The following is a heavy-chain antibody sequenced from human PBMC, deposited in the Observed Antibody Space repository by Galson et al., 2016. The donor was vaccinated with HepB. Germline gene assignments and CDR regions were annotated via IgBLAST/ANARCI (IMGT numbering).Heavy chain of an antibody. CDR2: ISFDGDDK. CDR1: GFTFRSHG. J-gene: IGHJ6*02. CDR3: AKSKAQFSEWVSYAMDV. D-gene: IGHD3-3*01. Sequence: SLRLSCAASGFTFRSHGMHWVRQAPGKGLEWVAVISFDGDDKYYAEAVKGRFTISRDNAKNTLFLQMDSLRPDDTAVYYCAKSKAQFSEWVSYAMDVWGQGTVVTVSS. V-gene: IGHV3-30*18.